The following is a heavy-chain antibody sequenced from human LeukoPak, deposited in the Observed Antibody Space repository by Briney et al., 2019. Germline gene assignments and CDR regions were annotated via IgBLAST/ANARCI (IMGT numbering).Heavy chain of an antibody. CDR3: ASVSDYGDYGDY. CDR2: ISAYNGNT. V-gene: IGHV1-18*04. D-gene: IGHD4-17*01. CDR1: GYTFTSYG. J-gene: IGHJ4*02. Sequence: ASVKVSCKASGYTFTSYGISWVRQAPGQGLEWMGWISAYNGNTNYAQKLQGRVTMTTDTSTSTAYMELRSLGSDDTAVYYCASVSDYGDYGDYWGQGTLVTVSS.